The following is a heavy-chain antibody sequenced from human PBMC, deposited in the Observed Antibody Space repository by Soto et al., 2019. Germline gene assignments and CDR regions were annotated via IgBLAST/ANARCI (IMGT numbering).Heavy chain of an antibody. D-gene: IGHD6-19*01. CDR2: IYYSGST. J-gene: IGHJ5*02. V-gene: IGHV4-39*01. CDR1: GGSISSSSYY. Sequence: QLQLQESGPGLVKPSETLSLTCTVSGGSISSSSYYWGWIRQPPGKGLEWIGSIYYSGSTYYNPSRKSRVTISVDTSKNQFSLKLSSVTAADTAVYYCARLQLRWFDPWGQGTLVTVSS. CDR3: ARLQLRWFDP.